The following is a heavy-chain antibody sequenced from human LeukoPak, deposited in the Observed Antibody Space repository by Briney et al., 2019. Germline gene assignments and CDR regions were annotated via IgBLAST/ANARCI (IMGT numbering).Heavy chain of an antibody. J-gene: IGHJ6*03. V-gene: IGHV1-8*01. D-gene: IGHD3-10*01. CDR2: MNPNSGNT. CDR3: ARGARARWFGELFSSMDV. CDR1: GYTFTSYD. Sequence: ASVKVSCKASGYTFTSYDINWVRQAPGQGLEWMGWMNPNSGNTGYAQKFQGRVTMTRNTSISTAYMELSSLRSEDTAVYYCARGARARWFGELFSSMDVWGKGTTVTVSS.